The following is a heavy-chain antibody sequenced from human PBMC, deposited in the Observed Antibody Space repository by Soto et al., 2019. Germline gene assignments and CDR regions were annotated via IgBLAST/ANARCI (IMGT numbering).Heavy chain of an antibody. CDR3: EKPQSGSYYAAFDV. D-gene: IGHD1-26*01. V-gene: IGHV3-23*01. CDR1: GLTISDYP. Sequence: GETLRLPCAVSGLTISDYPKDWVRQAQGKGLELISRISCSAVSTYYADHVQGRFPISRDNTNTTLYLEMSSLRVEDTAVYYCEKPQSGSYYAAFDVWGQGTTGIFSS. J-gene: IGHJ3*01. CDR2: ISCSAVST.